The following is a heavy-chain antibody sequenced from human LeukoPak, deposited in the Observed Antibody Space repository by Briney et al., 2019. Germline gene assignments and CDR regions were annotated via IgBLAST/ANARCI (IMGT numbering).Heavy chain of an antibody. V-gene: IGHV4-34*01. CDR3: ARDPAQRGAAAGTDYFDY. Sequence: PSETLSLTCAVYGGSLNGYYWNWIRQSPGRGLEWIGEINQSGGTSYNPSLKSRVTISIDTSKNQFSLTLTSVTAADTAVYYCARDPAQRGAAAGTDYFDYWGQGTLVTVSS. D-gene: IGHD6-13*01. J-gene: IGHJ4*02. CDR1: GGSLNGYY. CDR2: INQSGGT.